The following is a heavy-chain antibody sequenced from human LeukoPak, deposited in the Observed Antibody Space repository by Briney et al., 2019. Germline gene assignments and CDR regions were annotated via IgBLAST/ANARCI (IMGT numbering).Heavy chain of an antibody. CDR1: GNTFTDYY. CDR3: ARGYPNYYGP. V-gene: IGHV1-2*02. J-gene: IGHJ3*01. CDR2: INTNSGGT. D-gene: IGHD3-10*01. Sequence: AASVKVSCTASGNTFTDYYLHWVRQAPGQGHEWMGWINTNSGGTRYAQKFQGRVTMTRDTSISTAYLELSGLTSDDTAAYYCARGYPNYYGPWGQGTTVTVSS.